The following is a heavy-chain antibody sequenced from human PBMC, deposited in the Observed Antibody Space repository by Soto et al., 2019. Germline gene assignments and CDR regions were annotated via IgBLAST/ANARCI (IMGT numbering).Heavy chain of an antibody. D-gene: IGHD3-3*01. Sequence: PSETLSLTCTVSGGSISSYYWSWIRQPPGKGLEWIGYIYYSGSTNYNPSLKSRVTISVDTSKNQFSLKLSSVTAADTAVYYCARDLARITIFGVVIPAAHMDVWGKGTTVTVSS. J-gene: IGHJ6*03. V-gene: IGHV4-59*01. CDR3: ARDLARITIFGVVIPAAHMDV. CDR1: GGSISSYY. CDR2: IYYSGST.